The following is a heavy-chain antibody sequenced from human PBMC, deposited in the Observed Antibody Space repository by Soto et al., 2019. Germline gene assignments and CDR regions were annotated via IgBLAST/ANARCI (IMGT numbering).Heavy chain of an antibody. CDR3: ARQGYYGSGSYFSYYYGMDV. J-gene: IGHJ6*02. Sequence: SETLSLTCTVSGGSISSSIYYWGWIRQPPGKGLEWIGSIYYSGSTYYNPSLKSRVTISVDTPKNQFSLKLSSVTAADTAVYYCARQGYYGSGSYFSYYYGMDVWGQGTTVTVSS. CDR2: IYYSGST. D-gene: IGHD3-10*01. CDR1: GGSISSSIYY. V-gene: IGHV4-39*01.